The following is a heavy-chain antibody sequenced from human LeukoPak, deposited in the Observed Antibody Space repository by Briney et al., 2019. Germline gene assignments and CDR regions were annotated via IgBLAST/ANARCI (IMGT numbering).Heavy chain of an antibody. CDR2: ISYDGSNK. CDR1: GFTFSSYA. Sequence: PGGSLRLSCAASGFTFSSYAMHWVRQAPGKGLEWVAVISYDGSNKYYADSVKGRFTISRDNSKNTLYLQMNSLRAEDTAVYYCARNVPLVVGDAFDIWGQGTKVTVSS. V-gene: IGHV3-30-3*01. CDR3: ARNVPLVVGDAFDI. D-gene: IGHD3-22*01. J-gene: IGHJ3*02.